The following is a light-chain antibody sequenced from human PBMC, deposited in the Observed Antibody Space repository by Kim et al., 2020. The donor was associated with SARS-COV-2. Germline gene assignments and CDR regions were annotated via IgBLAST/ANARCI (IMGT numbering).Light chain of an antibody. Sequence: GQWVTISCSGSISNIGSNVVNWYQQLPGTAPNLLMYSNDYRPSGVPDRFSGSKSGTSASLAISGLQSEDEADYYCAAWDDSLKGSVFGGGTQLTVL. V-gene: IGLV1-44*01. CDR2: SND. CDR3: AAWDDSLKGSV. CDR1: ISNIGSNV. J-gene: IGLJ3*02.